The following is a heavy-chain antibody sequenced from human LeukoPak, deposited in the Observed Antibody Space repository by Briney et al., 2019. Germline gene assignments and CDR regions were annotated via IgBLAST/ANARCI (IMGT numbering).Heavy chain of an antibody. CDR2: INPNSGGT. J-gene: IGHJ4*02. Sequence: SVKXSCKASGYTFTGYYMHWVRQAPGQGLEWMGWINPNSGGTNYAQKFQGRVTMTRDTSISTAYMELSRLRSDDTAVYYCAREGYSSSWYGNYWGQGTLVTVSS. D-gene: IGHD6-13*01. CDR3: AREGYSSSWYGNY. CDR1: GYTFTGYY. V-gene: IGHV1-2*02.